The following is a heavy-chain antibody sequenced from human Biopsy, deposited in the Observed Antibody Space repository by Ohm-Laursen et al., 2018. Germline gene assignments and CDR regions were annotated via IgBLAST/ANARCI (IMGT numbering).Heavy chain of an antibody. CDR1: GESFNGYY. D-gene: IGHD3-22*01. J-gene: IGHJ6*02. Sequence: TLSLTCPVYGESFNGYYWSWIRQTPGKGLEWIGEINHSGRTNYNPTLKSRVTISVDTSKNQFSLKVRSVTAADTAVYYCVRGVDYYDPYHYYALDVWGQGTTVTVSS. CDR3: VRGVDYYDPYHYYALDV. CDR2: INHSGRT. V-gene: IGHV4-34*01.